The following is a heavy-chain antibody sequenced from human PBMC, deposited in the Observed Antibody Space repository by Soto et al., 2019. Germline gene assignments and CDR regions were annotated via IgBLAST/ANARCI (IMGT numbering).Heavy chain of an antibody. CDR2: INPNSGGT. V-gene: IGHV1-2*02. J-gene: IGHJ5*02. D-gene: IGHD3-10*01. CDR1: GYTFTGYY. Sequence: ASVKVSCKASGYTFTGYYMHWVRQAPGQGLEWMGWINPNSGGTNYAQKFQGRVTMTRDTSISTAYMELSRLRSDDTAVYYCARGVTMVRAKRGNWFDPWGQGTMVTVYS. CDR3: ARGVTMVRAKRGNWFDP.